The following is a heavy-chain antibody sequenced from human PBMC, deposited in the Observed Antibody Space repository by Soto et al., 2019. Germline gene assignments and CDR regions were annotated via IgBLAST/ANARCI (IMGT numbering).Heavy chain of an antibody. V-gene: IGHV1-8*01. CDR2: MNPNSGNT. D-gene: IGHD3-10*01. CDR1: GYAFSNYD. CDR3: ARGVRHPYGKTWHHYVLDV. Sequence: ASVKVSCKASGYAFSNYDINWVRQAPGQGPEWMAWMNPNSGNTCYTQKFQGRVAMTRDASINTAYMQLFRLTSDDTAVYYCARGVRHPYGKTWHHYVLDVWGQGTTVTVSS. J-gene: IGHJ6*02.